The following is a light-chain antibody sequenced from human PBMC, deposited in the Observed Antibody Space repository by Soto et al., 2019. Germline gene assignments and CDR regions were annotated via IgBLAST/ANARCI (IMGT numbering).Light chain of an antibody. CDR3: CSYAGSYLRVYV. V-gene: IGLV2-11*01. CDR2: DVS. CDR1: SSDVGGYNY. J-gene: IGLJ1*01. Sequence: QSALTQPRSVSGSPGQSVTISCTGTSSDVGGYNYVSWYQQHPGKAPKLMIYDVSKRPSGVPDRFSGSKSGNTASLTISGLQAEDEADYYCCSYAGSYLRVYVFGTGTKLTVL.